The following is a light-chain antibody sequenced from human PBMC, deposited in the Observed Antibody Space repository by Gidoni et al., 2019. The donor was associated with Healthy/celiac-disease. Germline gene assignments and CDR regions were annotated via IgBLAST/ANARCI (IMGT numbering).Light chain of an antibody. J-gene: IGKJ1*01. CDR2: KAS. Sequence: DIQMTQAPSTLSASVGDRVTITCRASHSISSWLAWYQQKPGKAPKLLIYKASSLESGVPSRFSGSGSGTEFTLTISSLQPDDFATYYFQQYNSQWTFGQGTKVEIK. CDR3: QQYNSQWT. CDR1: HSISSW. V-gene: IGKV1-5*03.